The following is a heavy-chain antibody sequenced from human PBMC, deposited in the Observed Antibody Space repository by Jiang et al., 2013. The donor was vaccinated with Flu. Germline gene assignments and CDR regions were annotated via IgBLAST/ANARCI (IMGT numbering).Heavy chain of an antibody. Sequence: VQLLESGGGLVQPGGSLRLSCAASGFTFENYAMSWVRQPPGKDLEWVSGINWSGDDPRYADSVRGRFTISRDNSKNTLYLEMNSLRDDDTAVYYCAKVDWNDVAGYWGQGTLVTVSS. CDR3: AKVDWNDVAGY. CDR1: GFTFENYA. J-gene: IGHJ4*02. D-gene: IGHD1-1*01. V-gene: IGHV3-23*01. CDR2: INWSGDDP.